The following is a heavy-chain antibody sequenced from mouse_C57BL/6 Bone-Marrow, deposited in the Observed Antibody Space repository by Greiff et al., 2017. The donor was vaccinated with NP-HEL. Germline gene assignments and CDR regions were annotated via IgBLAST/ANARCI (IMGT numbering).Heavy chain of an antibody. CDR2: IDPSDSYT. CDR1: GYTFTSYW. J-gene: IGHJ2*01. V-gene: IGHV1-69*01. CDR3: ARSFRQLRLLVPFDY. D-gene: IGHD3-2*02. Sequence: QVQLQQPGAELVMPGASVKLSCKASGYTFTSYWMHWVKQRPGQGLEWIGEIDPSDSYTNYNQKFKGKSTLTVDKSSSTAYMQLSSLTSEDSAVYYCARSFRQLRLLVPFDYWGQGTTLTVSS.